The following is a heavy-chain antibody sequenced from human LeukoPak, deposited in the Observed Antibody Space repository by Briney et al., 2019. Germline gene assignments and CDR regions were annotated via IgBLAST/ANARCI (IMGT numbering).Heavy chain of an antibody. V-gene: IGHV1-69*13. D-gene: IGHD1-1*01. Sequence: SVKVSCKASGRTLSTHAISWVRQALGQALEWMGGIIPRSGTANYAQQFQGRVTINADESTSTAYMELSSLTSGDTAVYYCARDPAERLRGATYYYYMDVWGKGTTVTVSS. J-gene: IGHJ6*03. CDR2: IIPRSGTA. CDR1: GRTLSTHA. CDR3: ARDPAERLRGATYYYYMDV.